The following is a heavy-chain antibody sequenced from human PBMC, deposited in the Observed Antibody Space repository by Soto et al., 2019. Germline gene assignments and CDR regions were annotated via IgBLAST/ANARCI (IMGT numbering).Heavy chain of an antibody. CDR1: GYTFTSYA. J-gene: IGHJ6*02. CDR2: INAGNGNT. D-gene: IGHD3-10*01. Sequence: GSVRVSCKASGYTFTSYAMHWVRQAPGQRLEWMGWINAGNGNTKYSQKFQGRVTITRDTSASTAYMELSSLRSEDTAVYYCAREEYYGSGSYYPPYYYYYGMDVCGQGTTVTVSS. V-gene: IGHV1-3*01. CDR3: AREEYYGSGSYYPPYYYYYGMDV.